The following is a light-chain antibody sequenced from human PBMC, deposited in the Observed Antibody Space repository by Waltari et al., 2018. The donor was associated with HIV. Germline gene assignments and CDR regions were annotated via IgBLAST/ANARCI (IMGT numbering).Light chain of an antibody. V-gene: IGLV3-9*01. J-gene: IGLJ1*01. Sequence: SYVLTQALSVSVALGQTATLTCSGFHIGPKKANWYQQKAGQAHLLVIYRDDNRPSGTPERFSGASSSNTATLIISGAQPGDEADYFCQVWHSNTAVFGSGTKVTVL. CDR2: RDD. CDR3: QVWHSNTAV. CDR1: HIGPKK.